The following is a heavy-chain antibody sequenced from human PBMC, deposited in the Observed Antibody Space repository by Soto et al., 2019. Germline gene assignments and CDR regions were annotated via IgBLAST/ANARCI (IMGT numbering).Heavy chain of an antibody. CDR1: GFTFSNDP. J-gene: IGHJ4*02. Sequence: EVQLLDSGGGLVQPGGSLRLSCAASGFTFSNDPMSWVRQAPGKGLGWVSSISGTGGSTYYADSVKGRFAISRDNSKNTLYLQMNRMRAEDTAVYYCPKHPYGNYRHFVYWGQGTLVTVSS. V-gene: IGHV3-23*01. D-gene: IGHD4-17*01. CDR2: ISGTGGST. CDR3: PKHPYGNYRHFVY.